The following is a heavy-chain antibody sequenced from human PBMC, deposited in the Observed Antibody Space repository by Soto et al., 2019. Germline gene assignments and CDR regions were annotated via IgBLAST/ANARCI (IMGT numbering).Heavy chain of an antibody. V-gene: IGHV1-8*01. CDR2: MNPNSANT. CDR1: GYTFTSYD. D-gene: IGHD3-16*01. J-gene: IGHJ6*02. CDR3: AREGVRSMDV. Sequence: QVQLVQSGAEVKKPGASVKVSCKASGYTFTSYDINWVRQATGQGVEWMGWMNPNSANTGHAQKYQGRVTMTRNTSISTGYLELSSLRSEDTGVYYSAREGVRSMDVWGQGTTVTVSS.